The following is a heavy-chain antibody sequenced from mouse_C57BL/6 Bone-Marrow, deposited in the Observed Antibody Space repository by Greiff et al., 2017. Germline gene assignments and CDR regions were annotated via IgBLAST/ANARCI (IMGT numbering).Heavy chain of an antibody. J-gene: IGHJ2*01. CDR2: ISYDGSN. CDR3: ASHYYYGSSYYYFDY. D-gene: IGHD1-1*01. V-gene: IGHV3-6*01. CDR1: GYSITSGYY. Sequence: VQLKESGPGLVKPSQSLSLTCSVTGYSITSGYYWNWIRQFPGNKLEWMGYISYDGSNNYNPSLKNRISITRDTSKNQFFLKLNSVTTEDTATYYCASHYYYGSSYYYFDYWGQGTTLTVSS.